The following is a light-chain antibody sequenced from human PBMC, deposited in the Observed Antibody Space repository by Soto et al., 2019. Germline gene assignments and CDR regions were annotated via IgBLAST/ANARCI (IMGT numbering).Light chain of an antibody. CDR1: QSVTNNY. Sequence: EIVLMQSPGTLSLSPGERATLSCRASQSVTNNYLAWYQQKPGQAPRLLIYGASSRATGVPDRFSGSGSGTDFTLTITRLEPQDFAVYYCQQYVISPLMYTFGQGTKLGVK. J-gene: IGKJ2*01. V-gene: IGKV3-20*01. CDR3: QQYVISPLMYT. CDR2: GAS.